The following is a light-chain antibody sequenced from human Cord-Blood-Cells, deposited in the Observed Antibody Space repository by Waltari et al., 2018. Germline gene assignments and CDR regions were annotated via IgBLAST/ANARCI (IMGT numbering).Light chain of an antibody. CDR1: KLGAKY. CDR3: QAWDSSTAV. V-gene: IGLV3-1*01. J-gene: IGLJ2*01. CDR2: QDS. Sequence: SELTQPPSVSVSPGPTASITCSGDKLGAKYACWYQQKPGQSPVLVIYQDSKRPSGIPERFSGSNSGNTATLTISGTQAMDEADYYCQAWDSSTAVFGGGTKLTVL.